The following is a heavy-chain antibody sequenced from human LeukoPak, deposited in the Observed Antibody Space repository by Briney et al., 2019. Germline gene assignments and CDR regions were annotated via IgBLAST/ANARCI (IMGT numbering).Heavy chain of an antibody. J-gene: IGHJ4*02. CDR2: FSGSGGST. CDR3: ATGAYFAD. Sequence: PGGSLRLSCAASGFTFSTYAMSWVRQAPGKGLEWVSSFSGSGGSTYYADSVKGRFTISRDNSMNRLYLQMNSLRAEDTAIYYCATGAYFADWGQGTLVTVSS. V-gene: IGHV3-23*01. CDR1: GFTFSTYA. D-gene: IGHD2-21*01.